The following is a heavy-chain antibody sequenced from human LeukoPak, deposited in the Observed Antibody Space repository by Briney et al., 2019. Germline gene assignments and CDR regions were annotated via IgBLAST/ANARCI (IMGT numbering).Heavy chain of an antibody. V-gene: IGHV1-2*04. J-gene: IGHJ4*02. CDR2: INPNSGGT. CDR1: GYTFTGYY. CDR3: ARAPVIIAPPDY. Sequence: GASVKVSCKASGYTFTGYYMHWVRQAPGQGPEWMGWINPNSGGTNYAQKFQGWVTMTRDTSISTAYMELSRLRSDDTAVYYCARAPVIIAPPDYWGQGTLVTVSS. D-gene: IGHD3-10*01.